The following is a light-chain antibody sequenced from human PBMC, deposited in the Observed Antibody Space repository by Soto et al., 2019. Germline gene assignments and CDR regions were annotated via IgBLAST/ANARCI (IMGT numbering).Light chain of an antibody. V-gene: IGKV1-12*02. J-gene: IGKJ3*01. CDR3: QQANSFPFT. CDR1: QIINKW. CDR2: AAS. Sequence: DFQMTQSPSSVSASVGDRVTITCRASQIINKWLAWYQQKPGKAPTLLIYAASTLQSGVPSRFSGSGSGSDFTLTISSLQPEDFATYYCQQANSFPFTFGPGTKVDIK.